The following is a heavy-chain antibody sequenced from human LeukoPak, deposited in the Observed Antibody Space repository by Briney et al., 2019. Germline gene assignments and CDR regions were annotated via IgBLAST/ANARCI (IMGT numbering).Heavy chain of an antibody. CDR3: ARGYSWSGYIYDY. CDR2: IKKDGSEK. CDR1: GFTFSSYA. V-gene: IGHV3-7*01. Sequence: GGSLRLSCAASGFTFSSYAMSWVRQAPGKGLEWVANIKKDGSEKYYADSVKGRFTIYRDDAKNSVYLQMNSLRAEDTAVYYCARGYSWSGYIYDYWGQGTLVTVSS. J-gene: IGHJ4*02. D-gene: IGHD3-3*01.